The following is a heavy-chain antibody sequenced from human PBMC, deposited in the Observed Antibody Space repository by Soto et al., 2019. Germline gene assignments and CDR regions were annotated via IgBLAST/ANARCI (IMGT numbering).Heavy chain of an antibody. D-gene: IGHD3-3*01. CDR1: GGSVSSGSYY. J-gene: IGHJ4*02. V-gene: IGHV4-61*01. CDR3: ARGPRAGFWRGSTTFY. Sequence: PSETLSLTCTVSGGSVSSGSYYWSWIRQPPGKGLEWIGYIYYSGSTNYNPSLKSRVTISVDTSKNQFSLKLSSVTAADTAVYYCARGPRAGFWRGSTTFYWGQGTLVTVSS. CDR2: IYYSGST.